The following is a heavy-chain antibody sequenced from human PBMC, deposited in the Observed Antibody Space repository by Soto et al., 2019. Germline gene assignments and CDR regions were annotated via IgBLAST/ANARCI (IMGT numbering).Heavy chain of an antibody. CDR1: GVSRKSEY. D-gene: IGHD3-3*01. V-gene: IGHV4-59*01. CDR2: IFSSGST. J-gene: IGHJ6*02. CDR3: AREYYDFWSVTYSYYGLDV. Sequence: GVSRKSEYCGCIRKTQKRGLEWIGNIFSSGSTNYNPSLKSRVAISVDTSKNQVSLKLNAVTTADTAVYYCAREYYDFWSVTYSYYGLDVWGQGTTVTVSS.